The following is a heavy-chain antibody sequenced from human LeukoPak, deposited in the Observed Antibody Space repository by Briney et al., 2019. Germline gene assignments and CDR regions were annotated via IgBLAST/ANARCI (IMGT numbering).Heavy chain of an antibody. CDR3: GRDRVTGAKKAFDI. V-gene: IGHV3-53*01. J-gene: IGHJ3*02. CDR2: IYSGGST. Sequence: GGSLRLSCAASGFTVSINYMSWVRQAPGKGLEWVSVIYSGGSTYYADSSEGRFTISRDNSKNTLYFQMNSLRGEDTTVYYCGRDRVTGAKKAFDIWGQRTMVTVSS. CDR1: GFTVSINY. D-gene: IGHD1-20*01.